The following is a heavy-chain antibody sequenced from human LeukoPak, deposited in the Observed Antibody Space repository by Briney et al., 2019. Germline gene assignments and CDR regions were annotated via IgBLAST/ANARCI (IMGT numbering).Heavy chain of an antibody. J-gene: IGHJ6*02. CDR1: GGSISSYY. V-gene: IGHV4-59*01. CDR2: IYYSGST. Sequence: SETLSLTCTVSGGSISSYYWSWIRQPPGKGLEWIGYIYYSGSTNYNPSLKSRVTISVDTSKNQFSLKLSSVTAADTAVYYCARGTPSDYGDYGFYYYYYYGMDVWGQGTTVTVSS. CDR3: ARGTPSDYGDYGFYYYYYYGMDV. D-gene: IGHD4-17*01.